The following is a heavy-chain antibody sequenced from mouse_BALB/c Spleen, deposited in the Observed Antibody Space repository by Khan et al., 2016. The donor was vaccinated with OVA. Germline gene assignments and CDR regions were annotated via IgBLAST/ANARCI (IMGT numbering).Heavy chain of an antibody. Sequence: EVQLVESGGGLVQPGGSLRLSCATSGFTFTDYYMNWVRQPPGKAIEWLGFIRNKANGYTTEYSTSVKGRFTISRDNSQSILYLQMNTRGAEDSATYYCARDYGRVFFDYWGQGTTLTVSS. V-gene: IGHV7-3*02. CDR2: IRNKANGYTT. J-gene: IGHJ2*01. D-gene: IGHD1-1*01. CDR1: GFTFTDYY. CDR3: ARDYGRVFFDY.